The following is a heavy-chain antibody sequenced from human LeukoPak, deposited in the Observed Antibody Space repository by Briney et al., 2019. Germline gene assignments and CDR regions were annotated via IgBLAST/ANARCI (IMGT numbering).Heavy chain of an antibody. CDR2: VYYSGST. Sequence: KPSETLSLTCTVSGGSIRSYFWSWIRQPPGKGLEWIGYVYYSGSTNYDPSLKSRVTISVDTSKKQFSLKLSSVTAADTAVYYCARRPDGTSHVDNWGHGTLVTVSS. D-gene: IGHD6-6*01. V-gene: IGHV4-59*08. CDR3: ARRPDGTSHVDN. CDR1: GGSIRSYF. J-gene: IGHJ4*01.